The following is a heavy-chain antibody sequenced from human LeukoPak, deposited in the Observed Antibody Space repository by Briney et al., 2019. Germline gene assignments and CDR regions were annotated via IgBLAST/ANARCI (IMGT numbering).Heavy chain of an antibody. CDR3: ARGLDGVGTVTTGPAVDY. CDR2: ISPNSGGT. CDR1: GYTFTGYY. Sequence: ASVKVSCKASGYTFTGYYMHWVRQAPGQGLEWMGWISPNSGGTNYAQKFQGWVTMTRDTSISTAYMELSRLRSDDTAVYYCARGLDGVGTVTTGPAVDYWGQGTLVTVSS. J-gene: IGHJ4*02. D-gene: IGHD4-17*01. V-gene: IGHV1-2*04.